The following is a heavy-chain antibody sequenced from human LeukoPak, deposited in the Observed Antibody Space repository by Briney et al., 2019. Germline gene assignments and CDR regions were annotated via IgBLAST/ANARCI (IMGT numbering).Heavy chain of an antibody. CDR3: VRGMDPYYFDY. CDR1: GFTFSSYW. Sequence: GGSLRLSCAASGFTFSSYWMSWVRQAPGKGLEWVANIKQDGSEKYYVDSVKGRFTISRDNAKNSLYLQMNSLRAEDTAVYYCVRGMDPYYFDYWGQGTLVTVSS. J-gene: IGHJ4*02. CDR2: IKQDGSEK. V-gene: IGHV3-7*01. D-gene: IGHD3/OR15-3a*01.